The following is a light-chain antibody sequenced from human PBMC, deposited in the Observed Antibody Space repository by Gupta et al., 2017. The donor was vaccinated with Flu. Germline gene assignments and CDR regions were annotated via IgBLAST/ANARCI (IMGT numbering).Light chain of an antibody. Sequence: EIVLTQSPGPLSLSPGERATLSCRASQSVSSSHLAWFQQKPGQSPRLLIYGASYRVSGIPDRFSGSGSGTDFTLTITTLEPDDFAVYYCQHYDPSPWTFGQGTKVEIK. J-gene: IGKJ1*01. V-gene: IGKV3-20*01. CDR2: GAS. CDR3: QHYDPSPWT. CDR1: QSVSSSH.